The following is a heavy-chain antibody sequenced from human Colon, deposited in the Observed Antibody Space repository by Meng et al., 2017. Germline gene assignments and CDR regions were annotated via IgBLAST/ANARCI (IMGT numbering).Heavy chain of an antibody. V-gene: IGHV4-61*01. J-gene: IGHJ4*02. CDR2: IYYTGST. CDR1: GGSVSSGSYY. CDR3: ARGPLDY. Sequence: QVQLQESGPGLVRPSETLSLTCTVSGGSVSSGSYYWSWIRQPPGKGLEWIGYIYYTGSTNYNPSLKSRVTISVDTSKNQVSLKLSSVTAADTAVYYCARGPLDYWGQGTLVTVSS.